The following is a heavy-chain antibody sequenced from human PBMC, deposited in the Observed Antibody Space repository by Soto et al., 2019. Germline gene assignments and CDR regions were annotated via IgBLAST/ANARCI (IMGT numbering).Heavy chain of an antibody. CDR3: TTDRSDDSSGYPGWFDP. CDR2: IKSKTDGGTT. D-gene: IGHD3-22*01. CDR1: GFTFSNAW. V-gene: IGHV3-15*01. Sequence: EVQLVESGGGLVKPGGSLRLSCAASGFTFSNAWMSWVRQAPGKGLEWVGSIKSKTDGGTTDYAATVKSRFTISRDDSKNTLYLQMNSLKTGDTAVYYCTTDRSDDSSGYPGWFDPWGQGSLVTVSS. J-gene: IGHJ5*02.